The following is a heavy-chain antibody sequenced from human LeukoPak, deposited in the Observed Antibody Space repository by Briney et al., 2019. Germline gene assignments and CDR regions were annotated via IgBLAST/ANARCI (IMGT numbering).Heavy chain of an antibody. CDR1: GFTFSRNA. D-gene: IGHD6-13*01. CDR2: ISSSSNYM. Sequence: GGSLRLSCAASGFTFSRNAMNWVRQAPGKRLEWVSFISSSSNYMSYADSVKGRFTISRDNAKNSLYLQMNSLRAEDTAVYYCARPLDSSNNYFGYWGQGTLSPPPQ. V-gene: IGHV3-21*01. J-gene: IGHJ4*02. CDR3: ARPLDSSNNYFGY.